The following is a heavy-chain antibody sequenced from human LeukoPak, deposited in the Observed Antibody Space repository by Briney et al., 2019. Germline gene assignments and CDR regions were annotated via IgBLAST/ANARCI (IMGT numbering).Heavy chain of an antibody. CDR1: GFTFGSYA. CDR2: ISSSGGST. Sequence: GGSLRLPCAASGFTFGSYAMYWVRQAPGKGLEWVSGISSSGGSTFYADSVKGRFTISRDNSENTVYLQMNSLRADDTAVYYCAKTTAGYSSGRYPGWPVDYWGQGTLVTVSS. J-gene: IGHJ4*02. D-gene: IGHD6-19*01. V-gene: IGHV3-23*01. CDR3: AKTTAGYSSGRYPGWPVDY.